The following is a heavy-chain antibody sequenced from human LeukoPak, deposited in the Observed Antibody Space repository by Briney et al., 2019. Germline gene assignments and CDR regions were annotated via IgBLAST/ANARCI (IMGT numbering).Heavy chain of an antibody. CDR1: GFTFSSYS. CDR3: AKDDVAAFATGYMDV. CDR2: ITSSGGYI. V-gene: IGHV3-21*04. D-gene: IGHD6-6*01. Sequence: GGSLRLSCAASGFTFSSYSMNWVRQAPGKGLEWVSSITSSGGYIYYADSVKGRFTISRDKSKNTVYLQMNGLRADDTAVYYCAKDDVAAFATGYMDVWAKGPRSPSP. J-gene: IGHJ6*03.